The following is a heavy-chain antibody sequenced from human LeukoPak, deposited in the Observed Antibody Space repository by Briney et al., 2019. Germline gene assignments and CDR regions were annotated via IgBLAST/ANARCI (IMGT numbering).Heavy chain of an antibody. CDR3: AKVRPYSSAFDY. D-gene: IGHD5-18*01. Sequence: GGSLRLSCAASGFTFSSYGMHWVRQAPGKGLEWVAVISYDGSNKYYADSVKGRFTISRDNSKNTLCLQMNSLRAEDTAVYYCAKVRPYSSAFDYWGQGTLVTVSS. V-gene: IGHV3-30*18. CDR2: ISYDGSNK. J-gene: IGHJ4*02. CDR1: GFTFSSYG.